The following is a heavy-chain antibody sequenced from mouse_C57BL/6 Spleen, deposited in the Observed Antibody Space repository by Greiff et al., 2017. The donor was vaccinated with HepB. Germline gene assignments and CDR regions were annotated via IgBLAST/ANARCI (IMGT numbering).Heavy chain of an antibody. CDR1: GYTFTSYT. V-gene: IGHV1-4*01. D-gene: IGHD4-1*01. J-gene: IGHJ4*01. CDR2: INPSSGYT. Sequence: QVQLKESGAELARPGASVKMSCKASGYTFTSYTMHWVKQRPGQGLEWIGYINPSSGYTKYNQKFKDKATLTADKSSSTAYMQLSSLTSEDSAVYYCAAGTGTSYYYAMDYWGQGTSVTVSS. CDR3: AAGTGTSYYYAMDY.